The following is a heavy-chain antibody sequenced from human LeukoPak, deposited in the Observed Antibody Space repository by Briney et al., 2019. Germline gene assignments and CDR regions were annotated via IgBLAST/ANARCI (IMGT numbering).Heavy chain of an antibody. CDR1: GYTFTSYG. CDR2: ISAYNGNT. Sequence: ASVKVSCKASGYTFTSYGISWVRRAPGQGLEWMGWISAYNGNTNYAQKLQGRVTMTTDTSTSTAYMELRSLRSDDTAVYYCARDITMVRESTDAFDIWGQGTMVTVSS. D-gene: IGHD3-10*01. CDR3: ARDITMVRESTDAFDI. V-gene: IGHV1-18*04. J-gene: IGHJ3*02.